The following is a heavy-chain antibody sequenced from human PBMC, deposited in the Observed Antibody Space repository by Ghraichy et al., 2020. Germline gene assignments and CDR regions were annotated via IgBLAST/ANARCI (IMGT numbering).Heavy chain of an antibody. CDR2: ISDSGITT. CDR3: RYYNSGGRAAAFDI. Sequence: GVLNISCAASGFTLSGYAMNWLRQPPGKGLEWVSFISDSGITTYYADSVKGRFTISRDNARNSLYLQMNSLRDDDTAVYYCRYYNSGGRAAAFDIWGQGTKVIVSS. D-gene: IGHD3-22*01. J-gene: IGHJ3*02. V-gene: IGHV3-48*02. CDR1: GFTLSGYA.